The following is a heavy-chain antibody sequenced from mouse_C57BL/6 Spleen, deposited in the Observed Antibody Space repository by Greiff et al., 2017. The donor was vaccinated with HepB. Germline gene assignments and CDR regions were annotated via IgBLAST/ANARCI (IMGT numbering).Heavy chain of an antibody. CDR2: ICGDGST. V-gene: IGHV2-3*01. J-gene: IGHJ4*01. CDR3: AKKSYFYDLDY. CDR1: GFSLTSYG. Sequence: VQLQQSGPGLVAPSQTLSISCTVSGFSLTSYGVSWVRQPPGKGLEWLGVICGDGSTNYHSAIIYRLSISKDNSKSQVSLKLNSLQTDDAATYYCAKKSYFYDLDYWGQGTSVTVSS.